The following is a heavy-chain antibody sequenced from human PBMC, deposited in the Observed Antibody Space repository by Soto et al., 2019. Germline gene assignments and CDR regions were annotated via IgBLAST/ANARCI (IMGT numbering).Heavy chain of an antibody. V-gene: IGHV3-30-3*01. D-gene: IGHD3-16*01. Sequence: PGGSLRLSCAASGFTFSSYAMHWVRQAPGKGLEWVAVISYDGSNKYYADSVKGRFTISRDNSKNTLYLQMNSLRAEDTAVYYCARESLAVFDYWGQGTLVTVSS. CDR3: ARESLAVFDY. CDR1: GFTFSSYA. CDR2: ISYDGSNK. J-gene: IGHJ4*02.